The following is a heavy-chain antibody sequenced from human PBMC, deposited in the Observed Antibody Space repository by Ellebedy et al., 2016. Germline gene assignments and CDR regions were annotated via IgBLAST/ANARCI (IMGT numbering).Heavy chain of an antibody. J-gene: IGHJ2*01. CDR1: GGPARSSSYY. CDR3: ASRPNWYFDL. CDR2: MYYRGST. V-gene: IGHV4-39*01. Sequence: GSLRLSXTVSGGPARSSSYYWDWIRQPPGKGLEWIGSMYYRGSTNYNPSLKSRVTISVDTSKNQFSLKLTSVTAADTAVYYCASRPNWYFDLWGRGTLVTVSS.